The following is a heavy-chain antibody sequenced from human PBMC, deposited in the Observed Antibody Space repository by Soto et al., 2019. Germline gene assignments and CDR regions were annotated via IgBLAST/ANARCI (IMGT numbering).Heavy chain of an antibody. Sequence: GGSLRLSCAASGFTFSSHAMSWVRQAPGKGLEWVSAISGSGGSTYYADSVKGRFTISRDNSKNTLYLQMNSLRAEDTAVYYCAKDNRVAYIPYFDYWGQGTLVTVSS. J-gene: IGHJ4*02. D-gene: IGHD2-21*01. CDR2: ISGSGGST. V-gene: IGHV3-23*01. CDR1: GFTFSSHA. CDR3: AKDNRVAYIPYFDY.